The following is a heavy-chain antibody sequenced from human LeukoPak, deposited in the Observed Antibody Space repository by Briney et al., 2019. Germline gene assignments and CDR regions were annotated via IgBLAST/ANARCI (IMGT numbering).Heavy chain of an antibody. CDR2: ISGSGGST. D-gene: IGHD6-19*01. V-gene: IGHV3-23*01. CDR3: AKGQTLALAGMIY. CDR1: GFTFSSYA. J-gene: IGHJ4*02. Sequence: AGASLRLSCAASGFTFSSYAMSWVRQAPGKRLEWVSAISGSGGSTYYADSVKGRFTISRDNSKNTMYLQMNSLTAEDTAVYYCAKGQTLALAGMIYWGQGTLVTVSS.